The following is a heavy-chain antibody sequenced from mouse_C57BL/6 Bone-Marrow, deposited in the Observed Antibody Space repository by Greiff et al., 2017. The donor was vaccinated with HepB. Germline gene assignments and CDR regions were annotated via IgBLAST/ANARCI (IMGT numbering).Heavy chain of an antibody. J-gene: IGHJ4*01. D-gene: IGHD2-1*01. CDR3: ARHGKGRDYAMDY. CDR2: ISNGGGST. Sequence: EVQGVESGGGLVQPGGSLKLSCAASGFTFSDYYMYWVRQTPEKRLEWVAYISNGGGSTYYPDTVKGRFTISRDNAKNTLYLQMSRLKSEDTAMYYCARHGKGRDYAMDYWGQGTSVTVSS. V-gene: IGHV5-12*01. CDR1: GFTFSDYY.